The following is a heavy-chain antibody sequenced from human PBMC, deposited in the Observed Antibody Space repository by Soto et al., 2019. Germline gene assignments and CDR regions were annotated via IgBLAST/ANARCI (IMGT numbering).Heavy chain of an antibody. V-gene: IGHV4-39*01. CDR1: GGSISSSSYY. CDR2: IYYSGST. J-gene: IGHJ4*02. D-gene: IGHD3-10*01. Sequence: PSETLSLTCTVSGGSISSSSYYWGWIRQPPGKGLEWIGSIYYSGSTYYNPSLKSRVTISVDTSKNQFSLKLSSVTAADTAVYYCARTFDLGYFDYWGQGTLVTVSS. CDR3: ARTFDLGYFDY.